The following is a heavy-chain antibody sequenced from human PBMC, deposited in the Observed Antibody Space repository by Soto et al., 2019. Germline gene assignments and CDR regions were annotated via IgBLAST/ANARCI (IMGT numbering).Heavy chain of an antibody. CDR3: TTDRSGDYVPTYGMDV. CDR2: IKSKTDGGTT. Sequence: PGGSLRLSCAASGFTFSNAWMNWVRQAPGKGLEWVGRIKSKTDGGTTDYAAPVKGRFTISRDDSKNTLYLQMNSLKTEDTAVYYCTTDRSGDYVPTYGMDVWGQGTTVTVSS. J-gene: IGHJ6*02. V-gene: IGHV3-15*07. D-gene: IGHD4-17*01. CDR1: GFTFSNAW.